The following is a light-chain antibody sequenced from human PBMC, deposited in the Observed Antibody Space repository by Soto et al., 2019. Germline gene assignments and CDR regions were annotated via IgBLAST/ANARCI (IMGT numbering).Light chain of an antibody. V-gene: IGLV1-44*01. CDR2: SNY. Sequence: QPVLTQPPSASGTPGQRVTISCSGSSSNIGSKTVNWYQQLPGTAPKLLIYSNYQRPSGVPDRFSGSKSGTSASLAISGLQSEDEADYYCSAWDASLNGYVFGTGTKLTV. CDR3: SAWDASLNGYV. J-gene: IGLJ1*01. CDR1: SSNIGSKT.